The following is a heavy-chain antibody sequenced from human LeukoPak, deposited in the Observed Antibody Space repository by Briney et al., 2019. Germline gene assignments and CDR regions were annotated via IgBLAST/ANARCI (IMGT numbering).Heavy chain of an antibody. V-gene: IGHV6-1*01. D-gene: IGHD2-15*01. CDR2: TYYRSKWHN. J-gene: IGHJ5*02. CDR3: TRDPPGWP. CDR1: GDSVSSNSAA. Sequence: SQTLSLTCALSGDSVSSNSAAWNWIRQSPSRGLEWLGRTYYRSKWHNEYAVSVKGRITVNPDTSKNQFTLQLNSVTPDDTAVYYCTRDPPGWPWGQGTLVTVSS.